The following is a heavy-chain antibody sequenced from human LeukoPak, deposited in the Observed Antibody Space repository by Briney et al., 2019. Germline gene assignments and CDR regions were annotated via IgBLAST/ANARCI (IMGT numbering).Heavy chain of an antibody. CDR2: IYTSGST. Sequence: PSQTLSLTCTVSGGSISSGSYYWSWIRQPAGKGLEWIGCIYTSGSTNYNPSLKSRVTISVDMSKNQFSLKLSSVTAADTAVYYCARGRPFDIWGQGTMVTVSS. V-gene: IGHV4-61*02. J-gene: IGHJ3*02. CDR3: ARGRPFDI. CDR1: GGSISSGSYY.